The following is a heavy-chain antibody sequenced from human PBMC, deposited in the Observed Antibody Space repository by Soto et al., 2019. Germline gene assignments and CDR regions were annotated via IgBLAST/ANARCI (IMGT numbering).Heavy chain of an antibody. J-gene: IGHJ6*03. V-gene: IGHV3-33*01. CDR1: GFTFSSYG. CDR2: IWYDGSNK. Sequence: VQLVESGGGVVQPGRSLRLSCAASGFTFSSYGMHWVRQAPGKGLEWVAVIWYDGSNKYYADSVKGRFTISRDNSKNTLYLQMNSLRAEDTAVYYCARESTRYYYYYMDVWGKGTTVTVSS. CDR3: ARESTRYYYYYMDV.